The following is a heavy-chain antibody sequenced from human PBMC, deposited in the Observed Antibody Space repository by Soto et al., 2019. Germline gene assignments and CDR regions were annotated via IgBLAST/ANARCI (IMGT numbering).Heavy chain of an antibody. V-gene: IGHV5-51*01. J-gene: IGHJ3*02. CDR2: IYPGDSDT. CDR1: GYNFTTYW. CDR3: ARLVVVASSTDAFDI. D-gene: IGHD2-15*01. Sequence: GESLKISCKGSGYNFTTYWIGWVRQMPGKGLEWMGIIYPGDSDTRYSPSILGQVTISADKSISTAQPQWSSLKASDTAMYYCARLVVVASSTDAFDIWGQGTMVTVSS.